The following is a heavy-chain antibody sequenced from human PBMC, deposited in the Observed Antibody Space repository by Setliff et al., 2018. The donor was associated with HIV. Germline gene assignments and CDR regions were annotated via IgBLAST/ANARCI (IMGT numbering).Heavy chain of an antibody. Sequence: ASVKVSCKPSGFTFTGYCLHWVRQAPGQGLEWMGWINPNNGDTNYEQRFQGRVTMTRDTSITTVYMVLNRLTPGDTAVYYCASPYENNSGPDYWGQGTPVTVSS. D-gene: IGHD7-27*01. CDR2: INPNNGDT. J-gene: IGHJ4*02. V-gene: IGHV1-2*02. CDR1: GFTFTGYC. CDR3: ASPYENNSGPDY.